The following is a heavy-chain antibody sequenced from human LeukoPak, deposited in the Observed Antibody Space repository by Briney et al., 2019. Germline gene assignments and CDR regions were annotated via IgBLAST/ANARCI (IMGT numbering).Heavy chain of an antibody. J-gene: IGHJ6*02. CDR1: GFSSNSDW. V-gene: IGHV3-7*03. CDR3: AKEWKWGATYNYYYGMNV. Sequence: GGSLRLSCAASGFSSNSDWMDWVRQAPGKGLEWVANIKHDESEKNYLDSVKGRFTISRDNSKNTLYLQINSLRAEDTAIYYCAKEWKWGATYNYYYGMNVWGQGTTVIVSS. D-gene: IGHD1-26*01. CDR2: IKHDESEK.